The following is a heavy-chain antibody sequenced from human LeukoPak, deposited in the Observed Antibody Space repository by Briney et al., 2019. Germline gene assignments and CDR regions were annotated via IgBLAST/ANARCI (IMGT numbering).Heavy chain of an antibody. CDR3: ARDDGGSGWFFPPHFAN. J-gene: IGHJ4*02. CDR2: IYTSGST. V-gene: IGHV4-61*02. CDR1: GGSISSGSYY. D-gene: IGHD6-19*01. Sequence: SETLSLTCTVSGGSISSGSYYWSWIRQPAGKGLEWIGRIYTSGSTNYNPSLKSRVTISVDTSKNQFSLKLSSVTAADTAVYYCARDDGGSGWFFPPHFANWGQGTLVTVSS.